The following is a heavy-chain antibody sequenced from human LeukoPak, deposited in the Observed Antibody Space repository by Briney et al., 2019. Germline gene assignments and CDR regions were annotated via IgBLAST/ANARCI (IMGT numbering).Heavy chain of an antibody. CDR1: GFTFSSFV. CDR3: AKRLGGGPPCLDF. D-gene: IGHD3-16*01. Sequence: GGSLRLSCAASGFTFSSFVMTWVRPAPGRGLEWVSAIIETDGATDYADSVKARFTISRDNSTNPLYLQLYSLRTEDPAIHSRAKRLGGGPPCLDFWGQGTLVTVSS. CDR2: IIETDGAT. J-gene: IGHJ4*02. V-gene: IGHV3-23*01.